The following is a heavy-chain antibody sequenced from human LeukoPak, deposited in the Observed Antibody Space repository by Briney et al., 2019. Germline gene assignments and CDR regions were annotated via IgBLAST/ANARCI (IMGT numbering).Heavy chain of an antibody. D-gene: IGHD3-9*01. CDR3: ARGRLRYFDWLGNWFDP. CDR1: GGSFSGYY. Sequence: SETLSLTCAVYGGSFSGYYWSWIRQPPGKGLEWIGEINHSGSTNYNPSLKSRVTISVDTSKNQFSLKLSSVTAADTAVYYCARGRLRYFDWLGNWFDPWGQGTLVTVSS. CDR2: INHSGST. V-gene: IGHV4-34*01. J-gene: IGHJ5*02.